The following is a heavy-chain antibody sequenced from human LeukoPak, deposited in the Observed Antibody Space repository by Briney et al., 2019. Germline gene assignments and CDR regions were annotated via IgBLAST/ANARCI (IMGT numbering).Heavy chain of an antibody. Sequence: GGSLRLSCAASGFTFSSYWMSWVRQAPGKGLEWVANIKQDGSEKYHVDSVKGRFTISRDNAKSSLYLQMNSLRADDTAVYYCARVQGDFGDYVIDYWGQGTLVTVSS. CDR1: GFTFSSYW. J-gene: IGHJ4*02. D-gene: IGHD4-17*01. V-gene: IGHV3-7*01. CDR3: ARVQGDFGDYVIDY. CDR2: IKQDGSEK.